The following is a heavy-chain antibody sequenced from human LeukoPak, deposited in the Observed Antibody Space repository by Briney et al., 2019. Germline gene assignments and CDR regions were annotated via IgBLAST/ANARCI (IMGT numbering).Heavy chain of an antibody. J-gene: IGHJ4*02. D-gene: IGHD4-23*01. Sequence: PGGSLRLSCAASGFTFSNTWMSWVRQAPGKGLEWVGRIKSKTDGGTTDYAAPVKGRFTISRDDSKNTLYLQMNSLKTEDTAVYCCTTGDYGGVFDYWGQGTLVTVSS. CDR3: TTGDYGGVFDY. CDR1: GFTFSNTW. V-gene: IGHV3-15*01. CDR2: IKSKTDGGTT.